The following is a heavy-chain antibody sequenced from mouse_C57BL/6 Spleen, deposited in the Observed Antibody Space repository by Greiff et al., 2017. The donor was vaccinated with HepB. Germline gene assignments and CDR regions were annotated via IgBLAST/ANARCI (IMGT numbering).Heavy chain of an antibody. V-gene: IGHV1-64*01. CDR2: IHPNSGST. CDR3: ASIYYDYGYAMDY. CDR1: GYTFTSYW. J-gene: IGHJ4*01. Sequence: QVQLQQSGAELVKPGASVKLSCKASGYTFTSYWMHWVKQRPGQGLEWIGMIHPNSGSTNYNEKFKSKATLTVDKSSSTAYMQLSSLTSEDSAVYYCASIYYDYGYAMDYWGHGTSVTVSS. D-gene: IGHD2-4*01.